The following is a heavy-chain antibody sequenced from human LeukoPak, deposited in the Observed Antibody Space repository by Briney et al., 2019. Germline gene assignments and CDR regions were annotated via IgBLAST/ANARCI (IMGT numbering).Heavy chain of an antibody. CDR1: GFTFSNYA. J-gene: IGHJ4*02. V-gene: IGHV3-21*01. Sequence: PGGSLRLSCEASGFTFSNYAMSWVRQAPGKGLEWVSSISSSSDNTNYADSVKGRFTISRDNAKNSLYLQMDSLRVDDTAVYYCVRGYQLLGHWGQGTLAIVSS. CDR3: VRGYQLLGH. CDR2: ISSSSDNT. D-gene: IGHD1-14*01.